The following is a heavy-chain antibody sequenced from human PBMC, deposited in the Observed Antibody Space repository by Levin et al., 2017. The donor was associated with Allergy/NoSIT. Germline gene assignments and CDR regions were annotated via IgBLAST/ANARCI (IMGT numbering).Heavy chain of an antibody. CDR2: IWYDGSNK. CDR1: GFTFSSYG. V-gene: IGHV3-33*01. J-gene: IGHJ1*01. Sequence: GGSLRLSCAASGFTFSSYGMHWVRQAPGKGLEWVAVIWYDGSNKYYADSVKGRFTISRDNSKNTLYLQMNSLRAEDTAVYYCARDKGSGWYWYFQHWSQGTLVTVSS. D-gene: IGHD6-19*01. CDR3: ARDKGSGWYWYFQH.